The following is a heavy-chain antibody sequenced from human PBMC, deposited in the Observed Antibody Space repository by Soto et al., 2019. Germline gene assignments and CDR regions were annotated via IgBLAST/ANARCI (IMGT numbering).Heavy chain of an antibody. CDR2: ISSNGGST. V-gene: IGHV3-64*01. CDR3: ARGPSITIFPDYYYYMDV. J-gene: IGHJ6*03. Sequence: GGSLRLSCAASGFTFSSYAMHWVRQAPGKGLEYVSAISSNGGSTYYANSVKGGFTISIDNSKNTLYLQMGSMRAEDMAVHYCARGPSITIFPDYYYYMDVWGKGTTVTVSS. D-gene: IGHD3-9*01. CDR1: GFTFSSYA.